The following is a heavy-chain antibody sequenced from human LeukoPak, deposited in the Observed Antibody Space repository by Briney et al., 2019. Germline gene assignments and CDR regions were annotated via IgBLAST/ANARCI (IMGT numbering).Heavy chain of an antibody. V-gene: IGHV3-23*01. CDR1: AFTFSSYA. Sequence: GWSVTLSCPASAFTFSSYAMSWVRQAPGKGLAWVSIISPGGTSIYYADSVKGRFTISRDNSKNTLNLEMNTLRVEDTAVYYCARRDGHFDSWGQGTLVTVSS. CDR3: ARRDGHFDS. CDR2: ISPGGTSI. J-gene: IGHJ4*02.